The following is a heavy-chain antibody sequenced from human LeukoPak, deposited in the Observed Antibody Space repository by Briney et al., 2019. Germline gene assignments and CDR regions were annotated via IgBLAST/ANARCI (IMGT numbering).Heavy chain of an antibody. V-gene: IGHV3-53*01. CDR3: ARAPASIVGATNHPDY. D-gene: IGHD1-26*01. Sequence: GGSLRLSCAASGFTFSSNYMSWVRQAPGKGLEWVSVIYSGGSTYYADSVKGRFTISRDNSKNTLYLQMNSLRAEDTAVYYCARAPASIVGATNHPDYWGQGTLVTVSS. CDR1: GFTFSSNY. J-gene: IGHJ4*02. CDR2: IYSGGST.